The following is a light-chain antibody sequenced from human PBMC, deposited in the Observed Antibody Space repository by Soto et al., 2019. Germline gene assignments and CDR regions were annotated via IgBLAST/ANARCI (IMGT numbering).Light chain of an antibody. CDR2: AAS. V-gene: IGKV1-39*01. Sequence: DIQMTQSPSSLSASVGDRVTITCRASQSISSYLNWYQQKPGKAPKLLIYAASSLQSGVPSRFSGSGSGTDFTLTISSPQPEAFATYYCQQSYSTPRTFGQGTKVDIK. J-gene: IGKJ1*01. CDR3: QQSYSTPRT. CDR1: QSISSY.